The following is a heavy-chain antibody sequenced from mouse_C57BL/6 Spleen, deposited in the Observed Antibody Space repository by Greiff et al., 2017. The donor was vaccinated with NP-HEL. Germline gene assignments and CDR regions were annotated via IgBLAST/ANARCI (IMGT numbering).Heavy chain of an antibody. CDR2: IDPSDSYT. J-gene: IGHJ2*01. CDR1: GYTFTSYW. CDR3: ARGYGNYGPFDY. Sequence: VQLQQPGAELVMPGASVKLSCKASGYTFTSYWMHWVKQRPGQGLEWIGEIDPSDSYTNYTQKFKGKSTLTVDKSSSTAYMQLSSLTSEDSAVYYCARGYGNYGPFDYWGQGTTLTVSS. D-gene: IGHD2-1*01. V-gene: IGHV1-69*01.